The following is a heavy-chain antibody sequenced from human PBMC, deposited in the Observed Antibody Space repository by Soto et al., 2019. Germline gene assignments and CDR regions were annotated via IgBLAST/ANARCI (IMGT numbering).Heavy chain of an antibody. CDR3: ARSGSYSWLPY. D-gene: IGHD1-26*01. Sequence: GSLRLSCAASGFTFSSYALSWVRQAPGRGLEWVSSISPSGDSSYYADSVKGRFTLSRDNSKNTLYLQMNSLKAEDTALYYCARSGSYSWLPYWGQGTLVTVSS. V-gene: IGHV3-23*01. J-gene: IGHJ4*02. CDR1: GFTFSSYA. CDR2: ISPSGDSS.